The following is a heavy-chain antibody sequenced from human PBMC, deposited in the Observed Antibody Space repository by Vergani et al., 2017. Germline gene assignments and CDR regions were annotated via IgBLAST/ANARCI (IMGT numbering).Heavy chain of an antibody. V-gene: IGHV3-9*01. CDR3: AKGQQLVFFSVDV. CDR1: GFRFDEYA. D-gene: IGHD6-13*01. CDR2: VSWNSETI. J-gene: IGHJ6*04. Sequence: EEKLVESGGGLVQPGRSLRLSCEASGFRFDEYAMHWVRRVPGNGLEWVSGVSWNSETIRYADSVKGRFTISRDNAKSSLYLQMDSLRPEDTAHYYCAKGQQLVFFSVDVWGIGTSVTVTA.